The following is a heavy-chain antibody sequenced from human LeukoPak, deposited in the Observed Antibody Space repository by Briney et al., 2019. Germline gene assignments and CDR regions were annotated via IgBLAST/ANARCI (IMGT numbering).Heavy chain of an antibody. V-gene: IGHV4-34*01. CDR3: ARVWRFWSGYYHHFDY. CDR2: INHSGST. D-gene: IGHD3-3*01. CDR1: GGSFSGYC. Sequence: SETLSLTCAVYGGSFSGYCWSWLRQPPGKGLEWIGEINHSGSTNYNPSLKSRVTISVDTSKNQFSLKLSSVTAADTAVYYCARVWRFWSGYYHHFDYWGQGTLVTVSS. J-gene: IGHJ4*02.